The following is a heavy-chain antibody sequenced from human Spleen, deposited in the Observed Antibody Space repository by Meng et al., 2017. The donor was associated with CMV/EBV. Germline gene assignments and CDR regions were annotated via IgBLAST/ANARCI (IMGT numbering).Heavy chain of an antibody. CDR2: IRYDGSNK. D-gene: IGHD6-13*01. J-gene: IGHJ3*01. CDR3: AMGYSTSWYDFDF. CDR1: GFTFSSYG. Sequence: GESLKISCAASGFTFSSYGMHWVRQAPGKGLEWVAFIRYDGSNKYYADSVKGRFTISRDNAKNSLSLQMNSLRAEDTALYYCAMGYSTSWYDFDFWGQGTMVTVSS. V-gene: IGHV3-30*02.